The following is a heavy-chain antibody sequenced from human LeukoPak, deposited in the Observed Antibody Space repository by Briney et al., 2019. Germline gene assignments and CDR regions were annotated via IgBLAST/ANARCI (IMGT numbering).Heavy chain of an antibody. V-gene: IGHV4-31*03. CDR2: IYYSGST. Sequence: SQTLSLTCTVSGGSISSGGYYWSRIRQHPGKGLEWIGYIYYSGSTYYNPSLKSRVTISVDTSKNQFSLKLSSVTAADTAVYYCARGSITMVRGVILNWGQGTLVTVSS. J-gene: IGHJ4*02. D-gene: IGHD3-10*01. CDR3: ARGSITMVRGVILN. CDR1: GGSISSGGYY.